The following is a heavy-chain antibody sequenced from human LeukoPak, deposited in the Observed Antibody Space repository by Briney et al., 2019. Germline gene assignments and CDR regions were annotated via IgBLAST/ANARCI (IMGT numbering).Heavy chain of an antibody. CDR2: INHSGDT. CDR3: ESGTPQLWSSF. Sequence: PSETLSLTCAVYGGSFSAYYWSWIRQPPGKGLEWIGEINHSGDTNYNPSLKSRLTISLDTSKNHVSLNLSSVTAADTAVYYCESGTPQLWSSFWGQGTLVTVSS. D-gene: IGHD5-18*01. CDR1: GGSFSAYY. V-gene: IGHV4-34*01. J-gene: IGHJ4*02.